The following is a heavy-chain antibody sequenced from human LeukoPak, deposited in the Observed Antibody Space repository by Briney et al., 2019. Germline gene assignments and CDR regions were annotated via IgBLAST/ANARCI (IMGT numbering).Heavy chain of an antibody. CDR2: ISGSGGST. Sequence: GGSLRLSCAASGFTFSSYAMSWVRQAPGKGLEWVSAISGSGGSTYYADSVKGRFTISRDNSKNTLYLQMNSLRAEDTAVYYCAKSGGGTYYYGSGSYAVAFDTWGQGTMVTVSS. CDR3: AKSGGGTYYYGSGSYAVAFDT. CDR1: GFTFSSYA. V-gene: IGHV3-23*01. D-gene: IGHD3-10*01. J-gene: IGHJ3*02.